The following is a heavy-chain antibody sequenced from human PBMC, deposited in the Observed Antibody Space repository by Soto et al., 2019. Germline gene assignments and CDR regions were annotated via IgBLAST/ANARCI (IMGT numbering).Heavy chain of an antibody. CDR1: GYTFTSYD. D-gene: IGHD7-27*01. CDR2: MSPKTANT. J-gene: IGHJ5*01. CDR3: TGGPPNWGFDS. V-gene: IGHV1-8*01. Sequence: ASVKVSCKASGYTFTSYDIYWVRQTAGQGLEWMGWMSPKTANTGYAQKFQDRVTMTRSTSISTAHMELSSLTSEDTAVYYCTGGPPNWGFDSWGQGTPVTVSS.